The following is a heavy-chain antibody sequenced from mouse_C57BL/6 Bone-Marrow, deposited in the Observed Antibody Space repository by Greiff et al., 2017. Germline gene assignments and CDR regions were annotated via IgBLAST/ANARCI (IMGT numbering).Heavy chain of an antibody. D-gene: IGHD2-4*01. CDR2: IDPSDSYT. J-gene: IGHJ3*01. Sequence: QVQLQQSGAELVMPGASVKLSCKASGYTFTSYWMHWVKQRPGQGLEWIGEIDPSDSYTNYNQKFKGKSTLTVDKSSSTAYMQLNSLTSEESAVYYCARSRYDYDGAWFAYWGQGTLVTVSA. CDR1: GYTFTSYW. V-gene: IGHV1-69*01. CDR3: ARSRYDYDGAWFAY.